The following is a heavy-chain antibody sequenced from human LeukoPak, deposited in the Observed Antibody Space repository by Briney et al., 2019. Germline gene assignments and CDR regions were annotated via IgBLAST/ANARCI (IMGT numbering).Heavy chain of an antibody. J-gene: IGHJ3*02. D-gene: IGHD2-15*01. CDR1: GYSFNSQG. Sequence: ASVKVSCKASGYSFNSQGMNWVRQAPGQGLEWMGWINTDSGNPTYAQGFTGRFVFSLDSSVSTAYLQISSLKAEDTAVYYCARVFVVGYCSGGSCYSDAFDIWGQGTMVTVSS. CDR2: INTDSGNP. V-gene: IGHV7-4-1*02. CDR3: ARVFVVGYCSGGSCYSDAFDI.